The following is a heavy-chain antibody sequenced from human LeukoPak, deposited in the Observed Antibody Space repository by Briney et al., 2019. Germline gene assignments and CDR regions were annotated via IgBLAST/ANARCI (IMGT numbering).Heavy chain of an antibody. V-gene: IGHV3-23*01. D-gene: IGHD6-13*01. CDR2: ISGSGGST. Sequence: GGSLRLSCAASGFTFSSYAMSWVSQAPGKGLEWVSAISGSGGSTYYADSVKGRFTISRDNSKNTLYLQMNSLRAEDTAVYYCARDSYSSSWAILDYWGQGTLVTVSS. J-gene: IGHJ4*02. CDR3: ARDSYSSSWAILDY. CDR1: GFTFSSYA.